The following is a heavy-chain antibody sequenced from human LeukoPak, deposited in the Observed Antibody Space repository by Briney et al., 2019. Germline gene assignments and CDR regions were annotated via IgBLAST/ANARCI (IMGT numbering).Heavy chain of an antibody. CDR3: AKDLNDGVGSYYYFYGMDV. Sequence: PGRSLRLSCAASGFTFSRYAMHWVRQAPGKGLEWVAVISYDGSDKYYADSVKGRVTISRDSSEDTLYLEMDSLRPEDTAVYYCAKDLNDGVGSYYYFYGMDVWGQGTTVTVSS. D-gene: IGHD3-10*01. V-gene: IGHV3-30*18. CDR2: ISYDGSDK. CDR1: GFTFSRYA. J-gene: IGHJ6*02.